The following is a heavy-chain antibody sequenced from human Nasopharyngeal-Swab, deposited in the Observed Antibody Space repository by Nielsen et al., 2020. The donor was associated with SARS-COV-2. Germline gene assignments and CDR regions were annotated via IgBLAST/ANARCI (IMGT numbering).Heavy chain of an antibody. CDR3: ARDAIVVVPAAIQY. V-gene: IGHV3-11*04. J-gene: IGHJ4*02. CDR2: ISSSSSTK. D-gene: IGHD2-2*02. Sequence: APAPGLEWVSYISSSSSTKYYADSVKGRFTISRDNAKNSLYLQMNSLRDEDTAVYYCARDAIVVVPAAIQYWGQGTLVTVSS.